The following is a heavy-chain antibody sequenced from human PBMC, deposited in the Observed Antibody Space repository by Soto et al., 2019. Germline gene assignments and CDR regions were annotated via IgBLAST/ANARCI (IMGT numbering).Heavy chain of an antibody. D-gene: IGHD7-27*01. V-gene: IGHV3-74*01. CDR3: ARNNWGIDF. CDR1: GFTFSSHW. Sequence: EVQLVESGGGLVQPGGSLTLSCAASGFTFSSHWTHWVRQAPGKGLMWVSRIDTEGGTIDYADSVEGRFTISRDNVKKMLYLQMSSLRPDDTAVYYCARNNWGIDFWGQGVLVTVSS. CDR2: IDTEGGTI. J-gene: IGHJ4*02.